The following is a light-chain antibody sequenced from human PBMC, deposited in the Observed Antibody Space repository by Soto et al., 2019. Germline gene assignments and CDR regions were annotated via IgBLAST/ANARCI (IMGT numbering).Light chain of an antibody. CDR2: GAS. CDR1: QSVSSSY. Sequence: EIVLTQSPGTLSLSPGERATLSCRASQSVSSSYLAWYQQKPGQDPRLLIYGASSRAIGIPDRFSGSGSGTDFTLTISRLEPEDFAVYYCQQYGSSPLTFGPGTKVDIK. J-gene: IGKJ3*01. CDR3: QQYGSSPLT. V-gene: IGKV3-20*01.